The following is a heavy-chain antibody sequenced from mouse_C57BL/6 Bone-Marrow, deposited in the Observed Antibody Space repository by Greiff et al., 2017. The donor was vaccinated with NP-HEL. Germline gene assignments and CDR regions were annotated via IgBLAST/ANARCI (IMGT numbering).Heavy chain of an antibody. J-gene: IGHJ1*03. CDR1: GYTFTDYY. CDR2: IYPGSGNT. CDR3: AAGWYFDV. Sequence: QVQLQQSGAELVRPGASVKLSCKASGYTFTDYYINWVKQRPGQGLEWIARIYPGSGNTYYNEKFKGKATLTADKSSSAAYMQLSSLTSADSAVYFCAAGWYFDVGGTGTTVTVSA. V-gene: IGHV1-76*01.